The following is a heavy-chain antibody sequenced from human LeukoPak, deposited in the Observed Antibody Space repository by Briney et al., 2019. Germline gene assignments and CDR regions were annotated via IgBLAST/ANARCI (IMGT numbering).Heavy chain of an antibody. V-gene: IGHV4-61*02. J-gene: IGHJ4*02. D-gene: IGHD6-13*01. CDR3: ARVWEGGGGSSWYFFDY. CDR1: GGSISSGRYY. Sequence: SETLSLTCTVSGGSISSGRYYWSWIRQPAGKGLEWIGRIYTSGSTNYNPSLKSRVTMSVDTSKNQFSLKLSSVTAADTAVYYCARVWEGGGGSSWYFFDYWGQGTLVTVSS. CDR2: IYTSGST.